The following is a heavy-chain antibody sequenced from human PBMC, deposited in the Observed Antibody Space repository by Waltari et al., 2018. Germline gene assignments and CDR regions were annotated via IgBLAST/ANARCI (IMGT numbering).Heavy chain of an antibody. CDR1: GYSISSGYY. Sequence: QVQLQESGPGLVMPSETLSLTCAVSGYSISSGYYWGWIRQPPGKGLEWIGSIYHSGGTYYNPSLKSRVTISVDTSKNQFSLKLSSVTAADTAVYYCARVLGGYCSGGSCHGDAFDIWGQGTMVTVSS. V-gene: IGHV4-38-2*01. CDR3: ARVLGGYCSGGSCHGDAFDI. D-gene: IGHD2-15*01. J-gene: IGHJ3*02. CDR2: IYHSGGT.